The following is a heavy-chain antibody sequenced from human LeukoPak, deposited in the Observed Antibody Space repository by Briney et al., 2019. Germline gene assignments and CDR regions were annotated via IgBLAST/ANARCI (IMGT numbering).Heavy chain of an antibody. D-gene: IGHD3-22*01. CDR1: GFTFSDYY. Sequence: GGSLRLSCAASGFTFSDYYMSWIRQAPGKGLEWVSYISSSGSTIYYADSVKGRFTISRDNAKNSLYLQMNSLRAEDTAVYYCARDSTFLDSRGPWVDYWGQGTLVTVSS. J-gene: IGHJ4*02. CDR2: ISSSGSTI. CDR3: ARDSTFLDSRGPWVDY. V-gene: IGHV3-11*01.